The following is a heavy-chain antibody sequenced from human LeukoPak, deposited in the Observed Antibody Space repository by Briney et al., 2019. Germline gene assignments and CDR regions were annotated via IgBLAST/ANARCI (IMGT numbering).Heavy chain of an antibody. V-gene: IGHV3-53*01. CDR1: GFSVITDY. Sequence: GGSLRLSCAASGFSVITDYMTWVRQAPGKGLEWVSTLYSSGNTYYADSVKGRFTVSRDNSKNTLFLEMSSLGAEDTAVYFCARGWGSFENWGQGTLVAVSS. D-gene: IGHD7-27*01. J-gene: IGHJ4*02. CDR3: ARGWGSFEN. CDR2: LYSSGNT.